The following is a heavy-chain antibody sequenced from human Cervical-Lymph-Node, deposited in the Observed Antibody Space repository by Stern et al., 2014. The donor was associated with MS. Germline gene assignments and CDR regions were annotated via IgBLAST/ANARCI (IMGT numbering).Heavy chain of an antibody. D-gene: IGHD1-26*01. Sequence: VQLVQSGAEVKKPGSSVKVSCKASGDTFSSYAINWVRQVPGQGLEWMGGITPVVGTTNYAQKLQGRVTITADKSTNTAYMELMTLRSEDTAVYYCARGGGLVGYFDYWGQGTLVSVSS. J-gene: IGHJ4*02. CDR1: GDTFSSYA. V-gene: IGHV1-69*06. CDR2: ITPVVGTT. CDR3: ARGGGLVGYFDY.